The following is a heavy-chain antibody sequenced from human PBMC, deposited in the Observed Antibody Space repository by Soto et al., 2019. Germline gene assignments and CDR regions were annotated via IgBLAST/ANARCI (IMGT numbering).Heavy chain of an antibody. D-gene: IGHD4-17*01. V-gene: IGHV4-30-4*01. Sequence: QVQLQESGPGLVKPSQTLSLTCTVSGGSISSDDYYWSWLRQPPGKGLEWIGYIYYSGSTYYNPSLKSRVSISVDTSKNQFSLKLSSVTAADTAVYFCARVCHDYGDSSWFDPWGQGTLVTVSS. CDR2: IYYSGST. J-gene: IGHJ5*02. CDR3: ARVCHDYGDSSWFDP. CDR1: GGSISSDDYY.